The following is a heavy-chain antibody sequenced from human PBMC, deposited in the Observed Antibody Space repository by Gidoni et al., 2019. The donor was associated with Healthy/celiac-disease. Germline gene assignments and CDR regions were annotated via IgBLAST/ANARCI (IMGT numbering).Heavy chain of an antibody. V-gene: IGHV3-30*18. CDR3: AKESSDSSGWYHSRVYYFDY. CDR1: GFTFSSSG. CDR2: ISYDGSNN. D-gene: IGHD6-19*01. J-gene: IGHJ4*02. Sequence: QVQLVESGGGVVQPGRSLRLYCAASGFTFSSSGMHWVRQAPGKGLEWVAVISYDGSNNYYADSVKGRFTISRDNSKNTLYLQMNSLRAEDTAVYYCAKESSDSSGWYHSRVYYFDYWGQGTLVTVSS.